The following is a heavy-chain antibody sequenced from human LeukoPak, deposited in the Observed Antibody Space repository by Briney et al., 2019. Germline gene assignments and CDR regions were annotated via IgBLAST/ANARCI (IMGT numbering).Heavy chain of an antibody. CDR1: GFTFSSYW. Sequence: GGSLRLSCAASGFTFSSYWMHWVRHAPGKRLVWVSRINTDGSSTSYADSVKGRFTISRDNAKNTLYLQMNSLRAEDMAVYYCARADLGPGAFDIWGQGTMVTVSS. CDR3: ARADLGPGAFDI. CDR2: INTDGSST. J-gene: IGHJ3*02. D-gene: IGHD1-14*01. V-gene: IGHV3-74*01.